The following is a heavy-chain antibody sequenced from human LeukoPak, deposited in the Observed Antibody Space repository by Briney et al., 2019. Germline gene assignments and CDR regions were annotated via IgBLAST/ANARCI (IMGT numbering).Heavy chain of an antibody. V-gene: IGHV1-46*01. J-gene: IGHJ5*02. CDR3: ARGDGEPASLWENWFDP. CDR1: GYTFTNYY. Sequence: ASVKVSCKASGYTFTNYYMHWVRQAPGQGLEWMGIINPSGGSTSYAQKFQGRVTMTRDMSTNTVYMELSSLRSEDTAVYYCARGDGEPASLWENWFDPWGQGTLVTVSS. CDR2: INPSGGST. D-gene: IGHD1-14*01.